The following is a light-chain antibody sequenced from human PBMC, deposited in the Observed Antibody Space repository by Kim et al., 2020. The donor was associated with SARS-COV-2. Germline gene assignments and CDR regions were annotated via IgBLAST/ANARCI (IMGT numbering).Light chain of an antibody. CDR2: DVS. CDR1: SSDVGVYNY. J-gene: IGLJ1*01. CDR3: NSYTSSRTYV. Sequence: QSALTQPASVSGSPGQSITISCTGTSSDVGVYNYVSWYQQHPGKAPKLMIYDVSKRPSGVSNRFSGSKSGSTASLTISGLQAEDEADYYCNSYTSSRTYVFGTGTKVTVL. V-gene: IGLV2-14*01.